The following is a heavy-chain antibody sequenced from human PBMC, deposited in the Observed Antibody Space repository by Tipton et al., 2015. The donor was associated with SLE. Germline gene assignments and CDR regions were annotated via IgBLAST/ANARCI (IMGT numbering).Heavy chain of an antibody. CDR1: GFSFSSYG. Sequence: LRLSCAAFGFSFSSYGMHWIRQRPGEDLEWIGRIYISGSGSINYNPSLKSRVTMSVDTSKNQVSLKLNSVTAADAAVYYCARDRGNTVVYYWGQGTLVTVSS. CDR2: IYISGSGSI. D-gene: IGHD4-23*01. V-gene: IGHV4-4*07. J-gene: IGHJ4*02. CDR3: ARDRGNTVVYY.